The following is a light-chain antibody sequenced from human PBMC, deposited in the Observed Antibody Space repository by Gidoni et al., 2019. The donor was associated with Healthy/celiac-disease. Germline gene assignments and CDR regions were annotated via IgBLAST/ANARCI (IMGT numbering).Light chain of an antibody. J-gene: IGLJ2*01. CDR1: ISDVGGYNY. Sequence: QSALTQPRSVSGSPGQSVTISCPGTISDVGGYNYVSWYQQHPGKAPKLMIYDVSKRPSGVPDRFSGSKSGNTASLTISGLQAEDEADYYCCSYAGSYTVVFGGGTKLTVL. V-gene: IGLV2-11*01. CDR3: CSYAGSYTVV. CDR2: DVS.